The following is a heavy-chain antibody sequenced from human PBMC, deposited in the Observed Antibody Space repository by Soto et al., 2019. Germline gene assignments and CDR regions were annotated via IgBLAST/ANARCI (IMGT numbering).Heavy chain of an antibody. J-gene: IGHJ4*02. CDR2: ISGSGGST. D-gene: IGHD3-22*01. CDR3: AKEGWGYYYDSSGYYDY. V-gene: IGHV3-23*01. Sequence: GGSLRLSCAASGFTFSSYAMSWVRQAPGKGLEWVSAISGSGGSTYYADSVKGRFTISRDNSKNTLYLQMNSLRAEDTAVYYCAKEGWGYYYDSSGYYDYWGQGTLVTVSS. CDR1: GFTFSSYA.